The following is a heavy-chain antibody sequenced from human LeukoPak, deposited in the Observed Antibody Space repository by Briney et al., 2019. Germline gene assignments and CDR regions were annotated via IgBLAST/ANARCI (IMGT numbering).Heavy chain of an antibody. V-gene: IGHV3-7*01. CDR2: IKEDGGEK. J-gene: IGHJ6*03. Sequence: GGSLSLSCTASGLTFHTYWMSWVRQAPGKGQEWVANIKEDGGEKSCMDSVKGRFTISRDNAKTSLYLQMNSLRAEDTAVYYCARDARPPYYYYYYMDVWGKGTTVTVSS. CDR1: GLTFHTYW. CDR3: ARDARPPYYYYYYMDV.